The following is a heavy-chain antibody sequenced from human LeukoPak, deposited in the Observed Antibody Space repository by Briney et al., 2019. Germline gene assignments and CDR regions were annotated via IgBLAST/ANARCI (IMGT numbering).Heavy chain of an antibody. CDR1: GYSFTGYY. V-gene: IGHV1-18*04. CDR2: ISAYNGNT. CDR3: ARGDDWFDP. Sequence: GASVKVSCKSSGYSFTGYYLHWVRQAPGQGLEWMGWISAYNGNTNYAQKLQGRVTMTTDTSTSTAYMELRSLRSDDTAVYYCARGDDWFDPWGQGTLVTVSS. J-gene: IGHJ5*02.